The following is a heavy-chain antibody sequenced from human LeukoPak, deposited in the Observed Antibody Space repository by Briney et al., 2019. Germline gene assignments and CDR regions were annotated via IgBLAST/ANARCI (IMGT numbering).Heavy chain of an antibody. D-gene: IGHD4-17*01. CDR2: ISSSSSYI. Sequence: PGGSLRLSCAASGFTFSSYSMNWVRQAPGKGLEWVSSISSSSSYIYYADSVKGRFTISRDNAKNSLYLQMNSLRAEDTAVYYCARDESTVTMGLNYYYGMDVWGQGTTVTVSS. CDR1: GFTFSSYS. CDR3: ARDESTVTMGLNYYYGMDV. V-gene: IGHV3-21*01. J-gene: IGHJ6*02.